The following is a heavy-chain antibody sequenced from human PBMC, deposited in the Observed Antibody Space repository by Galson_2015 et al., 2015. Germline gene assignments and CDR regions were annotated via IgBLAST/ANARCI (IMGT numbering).Heavy chain of an antibody. CDR3: ARVGGYCSSTSCSWYYYYMDV. J-gene: IGHJ6*03. V-gene: IGHV1-3*01. D-gene: IGHD2-2*01. CDR1: GYTFTSYA. CDR2: INAGNGNT. Sequence: SVKVSCKASGYTFTSYAMHWVRQAPGQRLEWMGWINAGNGNTKYSQKFQGRVTITRDTSASTAYMELSSLRSEDTAVYYCARVGGYCSSTSCSWYYYYMDVWGKGTTVTVSS.